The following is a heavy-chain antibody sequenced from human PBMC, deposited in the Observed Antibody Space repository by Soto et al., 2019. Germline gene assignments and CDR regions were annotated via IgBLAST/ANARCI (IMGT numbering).Heavy chain of an antibody. D-gene: IGHD2-15*01. V-gene: IGHV1-18*01. Sequence: QVQPVQSGAEVKRPGATVKVSCKAPGYIVTRSGINWLRQAPGQGLEWMGCISEYGDSNYSEKLQDRVSLTTDTYTNTAYMELRCLGSDDTGVYYCARGGGAYDVWGQGTRITVSS. CDR1: GYIVTRSG. CDR2: ISEYGDS. J-gene: IGHJ3*01. CDR3: ARGGGAYDV.